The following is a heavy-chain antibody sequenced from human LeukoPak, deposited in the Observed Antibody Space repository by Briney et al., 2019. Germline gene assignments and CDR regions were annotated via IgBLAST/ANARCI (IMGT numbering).Heavy chain of an antibody. CDR3: AKGITIFGVDQFDY. J-gene: IGHJ4*02. Sequence: PGGSLRLSCAASGFTFRTYAMSWVRQAPGKGLEWVSVISGSGGSTDYADPVKGRFTISRDNSKNTLYLQINSLRAEDTAVYYCAKGITIFGVDQFDYWGQGTLVTVSS. V-gene: IGHV3-23*01. CDR1: GFTFRTYA. CDR2: ISGSGGST. D-gene: IGHD3-3*01.